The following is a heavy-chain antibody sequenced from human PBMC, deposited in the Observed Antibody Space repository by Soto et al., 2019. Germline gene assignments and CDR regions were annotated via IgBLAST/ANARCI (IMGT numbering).Heavy chain of an antibody. CDR1: GYSFDTFG. V-gene: IGHV1-18*01. CDR2: ISIEKGDT. D-gene: IGHD2-15*01. CDR3: ARCFCSVGSCFTCWHFDL. J-gene: IGHJ2*01. Sequence: QVQVVQSGAEVKKPGASVKVACKASGYSFDTFGMSWVRQAPGQGLEWMGWISIEKGDTNSAQKFQDRVTLTTGTFTATVYMELRSLPSDDTAVYWCARCFCSVGSCFTCWHFDLWGRGNLVSVSS.